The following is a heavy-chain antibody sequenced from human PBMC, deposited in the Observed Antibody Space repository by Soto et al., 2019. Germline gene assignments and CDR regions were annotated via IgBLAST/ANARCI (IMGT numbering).Heavy chain of an antibody. J-gene: IGHJ4*02. CDR2: INHSGST. CDR3: ARGPYPAYYDFWSGYLSFSDY. CDR1: GGSFSGYY. Sequence: SETLSLTCAVYGGSFSGYYWSWIRQPPGKGLEWIGEINHSGSTNYNPSLKSRVTTSVDTSKNQFSLKLSSVTAADTAVYYCARGPYPAYYDFWSGYLSFSDYWGQGTLVTVS. V-gene: IGHV4-34*01. D-gene: IGHD3-3*01.